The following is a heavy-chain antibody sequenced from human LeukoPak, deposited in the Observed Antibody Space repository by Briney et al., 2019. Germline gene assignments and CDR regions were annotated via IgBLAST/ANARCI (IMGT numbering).Heavy chain of an antibody. V-gene: IGHV3-74*01. CDR2: INSDGSSI. CDR3: AREDSGAVALDY. CDR1: GFTFSSYW. D-gene: IGHD6-19*01. Sequence: GGSLRLSCAVSGFTFSSYWMHWVRQAPGKGLVWVSRINSDGSSITYADSVKGRFTISRDNAMNTLYLQMNSLRAEDTAVYYCAREDSGAVALDYWGQGALVTVSS. J-gene: IGHJ4*02.